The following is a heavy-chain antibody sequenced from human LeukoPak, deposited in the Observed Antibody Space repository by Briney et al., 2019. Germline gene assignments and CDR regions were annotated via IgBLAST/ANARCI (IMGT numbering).Heavy chain of an antibody. Sequence: ASVKVSCEASGYTFTGYYMHWVRQAPGQGLEWMGWINPNSGGTNYAQKFQGRVTMTRDTSISTAYMELSRLRSDDTAVYYCARVSLFFGVVPFDYWGQGTLVTVSS. CDR2: INPNSGGT. D-gene: IGHD3-3*01. CDR3: ARVSLFFGVVPFDY. J-gene: IGHJ4*02. V-gene: IGHV1-2*02. CDR1: GYTFTGYY.